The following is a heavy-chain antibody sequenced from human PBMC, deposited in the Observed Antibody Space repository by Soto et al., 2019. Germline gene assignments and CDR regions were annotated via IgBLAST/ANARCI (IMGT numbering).Heavy chain of an antibody. Sequence: ASVKVSCKASGYPLTSYVISWVRQAPGQGLEGMGGSSAYSGNTNYPQKLPGRVTITADESTSTAYMELSSLRSEDTAVYYCARHQGSSTHLYYYHGMDVWGQGTTVTVSS. CDR1: GYPLTSYV. V-gene: IGHV1-18*04. CDR2: SSAYSGNT. CDR3: ARHQGSSTHLYYYHGMDV. D-gene: IGHD6-6*01. J-gene: IGHJ6*02.